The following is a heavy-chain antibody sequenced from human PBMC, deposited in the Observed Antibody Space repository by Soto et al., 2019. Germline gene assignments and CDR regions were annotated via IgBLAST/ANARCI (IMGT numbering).Heavy chain of an antibody. CDR1: GYTFTSYD. J-gene: IGHJ3*02. CDR2: MNPNSGNT. CDR3: ARAGEGYGYDAFDI. Sequence: GASVKFSCKASGYTFTSYDINWVRQATGQGLEWMGWMNPNSGNTGYAQKFQGRVTMTRNTSISTAYMELSSLRSEDTAVYYCARAGEGYGYDAFDIWGQGTMVTVSS. D-gene: IGHD5-12*01. V-gene: IGHV1-8*01.